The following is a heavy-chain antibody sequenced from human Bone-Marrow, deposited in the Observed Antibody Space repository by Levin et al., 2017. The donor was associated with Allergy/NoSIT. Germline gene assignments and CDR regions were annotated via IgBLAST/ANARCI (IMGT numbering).Heavy chain of an antibody. D-gene: IGHD2-2*01. Sequence: AASVKVSCKASGYTFINYDINWVRQAAGQGLEWMGWVNPNTGNTGYAQKFQGRVTMTRNTSTSTAYMELSSLTSEDTAVFYCARAIRVASAATSYYFDYWGQGTLVTVSS. CDR1: GYTFINYD. J-gene: IGHJ4*02. CDR2: VNPNTGNT. V-gene: IGHV1-8*01. CDR3: ARAIRVASAATSYYFDY.